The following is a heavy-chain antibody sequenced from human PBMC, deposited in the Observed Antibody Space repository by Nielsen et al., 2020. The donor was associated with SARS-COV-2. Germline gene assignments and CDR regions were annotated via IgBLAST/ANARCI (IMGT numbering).Heavy chain of an antibody. V-gene: IGHV3-23*03. J-gene: IGHJ6*02. CDR1: GFTFSSYT. CDR2: IYSSGRST. Sequence: GGSLRLSCAASGFTFSSYTMNWVRQAPGKGLEWVSLIYSSGRSTYYADSVKGRFTISRDNSKNTLYLQMNSLRAEDTAVYYCARDPPPQGGTIYGMDVWGQGTTVTVSS. CDR3: ARDPPPQGGTIYGMDV.